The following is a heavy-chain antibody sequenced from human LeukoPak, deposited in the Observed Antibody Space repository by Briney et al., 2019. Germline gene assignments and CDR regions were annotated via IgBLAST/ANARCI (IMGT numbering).Heavy chain of an antibody. J-gene: IGHJ4*02. Sequence: PGTSLRLSCAASGFTFSRHGMYWVRQAPGEGLEWVALIWFDGSREHYPDSVKGRFTISRDNAKNSLYLQMNSLRAEDTAVYYCARVRWLGGQNYFFDYWGQGTLVTVSS. D-gene: IGHD6-19*01. CDR1: GFTFSRHG. CDR3: ARVRWLGGQNYFFDY. CDR2: IWFDGSRE. V-gene: IGHV3-33*01.